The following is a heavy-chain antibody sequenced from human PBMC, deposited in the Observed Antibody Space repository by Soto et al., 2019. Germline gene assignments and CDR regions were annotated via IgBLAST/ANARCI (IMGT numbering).Heavy chain of an antibody. V-gene: IGHV3-23*01. J-gene: IGHJ3*02. CDR2: ILVGGST. D-gene: IGHD1-1*01. CDR3: AKATATSGGAFEI. Sequence: GGAQRLSSEVSGFICSSYDMSWFRQAPGKGLDWVSTILVGGSTHYEDSVKGRFTISRDTSKNTVYLQMNSLTAGDTAMYYCAKATATSGGAFEIYGLGTLVTVSS. CDR1: GFICSSYD.